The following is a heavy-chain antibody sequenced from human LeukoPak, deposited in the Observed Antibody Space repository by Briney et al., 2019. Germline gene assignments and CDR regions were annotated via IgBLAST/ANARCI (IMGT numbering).Heavy chain of an antibody. J-gene: IGHJ4*02. V-gene: IGHV4-34*01. CDR3: AGGVGYCRSTSCPSPPDY. D-gene: IGHD2-2*01. Sequence: PSETLSLTCTDSGGSISSYYWSWIRQLPGKGLEWIGEINHSGSTNYNPSLKSRVAISVDTSKKQFSLKLSSVTAANTAVYYCAGGVGYCRSTSCPSPPDYWGQGTLVTVSS. CDR1: GGSISSYY. CDR2: INHSGST.